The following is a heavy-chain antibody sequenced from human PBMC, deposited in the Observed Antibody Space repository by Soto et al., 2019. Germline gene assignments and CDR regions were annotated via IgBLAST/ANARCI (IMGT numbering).Heavy chain of an antibody. CDR1: GFTFSNYN. V-gene: IGHV3-21*06. Sequence: EVQLVESGGGLVKPGGSLRLSCAGSGFTFSNYNMHWVRQAPGKGLEWVSSMSSRGTDIYYADSVKCRFTISRDNTKDPLYLQMNSLRAEDTAVYYCARGDEDIVVFVAADVFDYWGQGTLVTVSS. D-gene: IGHD2-15*01. J-gene: IGHJ4*02. CDR3: ARGDEDIVVFVAADVFDY. CDR2: MSSRGTDI.